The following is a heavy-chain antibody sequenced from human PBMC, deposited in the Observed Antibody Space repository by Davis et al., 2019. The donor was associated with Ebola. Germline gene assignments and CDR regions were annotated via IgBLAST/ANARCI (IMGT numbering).Heavy chain of an antibody. J-gene: IGHJ4*02. CDR1: GFTFSGSA. CDR2: IRSKANSYAT. CDR3: TITVTNFDY. D-gene: IGHD4-17*01. V-gene: IGHV3-73*01. Sequence: GESLKISCAASGFTFSGSAMHWVRQASGKGLEWVGRIRSKANSYATAYAASVKGRFTISRDDSKNTAYLQMNSLKTEDTAVYYCTITVTNFDYWGQGTLVTVSS.